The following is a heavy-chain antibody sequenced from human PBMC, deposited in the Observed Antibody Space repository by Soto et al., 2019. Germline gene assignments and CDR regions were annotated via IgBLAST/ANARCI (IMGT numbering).Heavy chain of an antibody. CDR2: IYYSGST. CDR3: ARHTGGGEKIDY. J-gene: IGHJ4*02. V-gene: IGHV4-39*01. CDR1: GGSISSSSYY. Sequence: QLQLQESGPGLVKPSETLSLTCTVSGGSISSSSYYWGWIRQPPGKGLEWIGSIYYSGSTYYNPPLKSRVPISVDTSKNQYSLKLSSVTAADTAVYYCARHTGGGEKIDYWGQGTLVTVSS. D-gene: IGHD2-21*01.